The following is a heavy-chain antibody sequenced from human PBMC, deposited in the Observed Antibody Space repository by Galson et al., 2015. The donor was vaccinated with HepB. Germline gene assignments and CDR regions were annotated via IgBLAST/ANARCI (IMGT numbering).Heavy chain of an antibody. V-gene: IGHV3-30*03. CDR2: ISSAVPNQ. J-gene: IGHJ4*02. D-gene: IGHD1-26*01. Sequence: ALRPSCAGSRFTFNTYTMHWVGQAPGKGHEWIAAISSAVPNQCHAHSVTGRFTFSRDNSDNILYPQMSSLRVEDTAVYYCARDAMGRGSGSYSAFDYWGLGTLVTVSS. CDR3: ARDAMGRGSGSYSAFDY. CDR1: RFTFNTYT.